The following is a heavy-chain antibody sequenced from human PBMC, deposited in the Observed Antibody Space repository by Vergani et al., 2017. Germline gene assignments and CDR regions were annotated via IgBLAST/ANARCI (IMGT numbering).Heavy chain of an antibody. CDR1: GYTFTSYD. V-gene: IGHV1-8*01. D-gene: IGHD5-18*01. J-gene: IGHJ5*02. CDR3: ASSVDTAMEMDWFDP. Sequence: QVQLVQSGAEVKKPGASVKVSCKASGYTFTSYDINWVRQATGQGLEWMGWMNPNSGNTGYAQKFQGRVTMTRNTSISTAYMELSSLRAEDTAVYYCASSVDTAMEMDWFDPWGQGTLVTVSS. CDR2: MNPNSGNT.